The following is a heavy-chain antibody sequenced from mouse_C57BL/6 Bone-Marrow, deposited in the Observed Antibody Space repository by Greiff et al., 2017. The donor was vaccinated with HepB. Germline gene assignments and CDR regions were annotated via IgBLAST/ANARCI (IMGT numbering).Heavy chain of an antibody. V-gene: IGHV2-5*01. CDR1: GFSLTSYG. Sequence: VQRVESGPGLVQPSQSLSITCTVSGFSLTSYGVHWVRQSPGKGLEWLGVIWRGGSTDYNAAFMSRLSITKDNSKSQVFFKMNSLQADDTAIYYCALGLRRGGAMDYWGQGTSVTVSS. CDR2: IWRGGST. CDR3: ALGLRRGGAMDY. D-gene: IGHD2-4*01. J-gene: IGHJ4*01.